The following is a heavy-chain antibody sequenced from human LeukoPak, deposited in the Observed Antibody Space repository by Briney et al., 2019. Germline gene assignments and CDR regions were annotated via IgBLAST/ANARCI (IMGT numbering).Heavy chain of an antibody. V-gene: IGHV1-2*02. CDR2: INPNSGGT. CDR1: GYTFTGYY. CDR3: ARGVRGSAASDDYYYYYMDV. D-gene: IGHD2-2*01. J-gene: IGHJ6*03. Sequence: GASVKVSCKASGYTFTGYYMHWVRQAPGQGLEWMGWINPNSGGTNYAQKFQGRVTMTRDTSISTAYMDLSSLRSEDTAVYYCARGVRGSAASDDYYYYYMDVWGKGTTVTISS.